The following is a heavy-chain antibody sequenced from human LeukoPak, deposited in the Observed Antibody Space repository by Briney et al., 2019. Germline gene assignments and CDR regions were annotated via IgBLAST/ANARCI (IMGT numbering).Heavy chain of an antibody. CDR1: GFTVSSNY. J-gene: IGHJ6*03. D-gene: IGHD3-22*01. CDR3: ARGIEVGSGYMDV. CDR2: TYSGGST. V-gene: IGHV3-66*01. Sequence: PGGSLRLSCAASGFTVSSNYMTWVRQAPGKGLEWVSVTYSGGSTYYADSVKGRFTTSRDNSKNTLYLQMNSLRAEDTAVYYCARGIEVGSGYMDVWGKGTTVTISS.